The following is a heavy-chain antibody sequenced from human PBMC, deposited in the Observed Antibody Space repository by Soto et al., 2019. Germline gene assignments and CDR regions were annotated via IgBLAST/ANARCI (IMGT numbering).Heavy chain of an antibody. Sequence: SETLSLTCTVSGYSISSGYYWGWIRQPPGKGLEWIGSIYHSGSTYYNPSLKSRVTISVDTSKNQFSLKLSSVTAADTVVYYCAREGEVMVRGVSKPNWFDPWGQGTLVTVSS. D-gene: IGHD3-10*01. CDR2: IYHSGST. V-gene: IGHV4-38-2*02. J-gene: IGHJ5*02. CDR1: GYSISSGYY. CDR3: AREGEVMVRGVSKPNWFDP.